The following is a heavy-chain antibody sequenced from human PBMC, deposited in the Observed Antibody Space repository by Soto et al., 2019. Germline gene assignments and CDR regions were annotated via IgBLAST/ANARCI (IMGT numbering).Heavy chain of an antibody. J-gene: IGHJ4*02. CDR3: ARYPHSSSWFGFDY. D-gene: IGHD6-13*01. CDR1: GGTFSSYA. Sequence: ASVKVSCKASGGTFSSYAISWVRQAPGQGLEWMGGIIPIFGTANYAQKFQGRVTITADESTSTAYMELSSLRSEDTAVYYCARYPHSSSWFGFDYWGQGTLVTVSS. CDR2: IIPIFGTA. V-gene: IGHV1-69*13.